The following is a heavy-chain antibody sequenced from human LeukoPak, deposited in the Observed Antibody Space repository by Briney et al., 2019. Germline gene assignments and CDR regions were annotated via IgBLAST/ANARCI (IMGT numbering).Heavy chain of an antibody. Sequence: GGSLRLSCAASGFTFSSYAMHWVRQAPGKGLEWVAVISYDGTNKYYADSVKGRFTISRDNSKNALYLQMSSLRAEDTAVYFCARDQSIRGSPSLYYGMDVWGQGTTVTVSS. CDR3: ARDQSIRGSPSLYYGMDV. J-gene: IGHJ6*02. CDR1: GFTFSSYA. V-gene: IGHV3-30*04. CDR2: ISYDGTNK. D-gene: IGHD3-10*01.